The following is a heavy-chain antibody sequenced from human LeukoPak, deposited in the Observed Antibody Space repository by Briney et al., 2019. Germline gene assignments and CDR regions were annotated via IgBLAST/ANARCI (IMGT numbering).Heavy chain of an antibody. CDR3: ARAKQQLVEFDY. CDR2: IYHSGST. CDR1: GGSISSGGYS. Sequence: SETLSLTCAVSGGSISSGGYSWSWIRQPPGTGLEWIGYIYHSGSTYYNPSLKSRVTISVDRSKNQFSLKLSSVTAADTAVYYCARAKQQLVEFDYWGQGTLVTVSS. J-gene: IGHJ4*02. V-gene: IGHV4-30-2*01. D-gene: IGHD6-13*01.